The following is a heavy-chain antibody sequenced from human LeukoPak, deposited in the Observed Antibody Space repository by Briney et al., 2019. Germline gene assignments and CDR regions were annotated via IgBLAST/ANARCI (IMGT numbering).Heavy chain of an antibody. J-gene: IGHJ6*03. CDR3: ARDACSSANCLDHYHYYMDV. V-gene: IGHV3-30*04. D-gene: IGHD2-2*01. Sequence: PGGSLRLSCAASGFNFRNYAIHWVRQAPGKGPEWVALISDDGSTTYFADSVTGRFTVSRDNSKRTVSLQMNWLRPEDTALYYCARDACSSANCLDHYHYYMDVWGTGTTVTVSS. CDR1: GFNFRNYA. CDR2: ISDDGSTT.